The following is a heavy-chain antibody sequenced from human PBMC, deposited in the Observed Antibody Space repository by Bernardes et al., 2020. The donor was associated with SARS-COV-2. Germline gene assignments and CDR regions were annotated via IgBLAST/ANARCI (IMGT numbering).Heavy chain of an antibody. D-gene: IGHD3-3*01. V-gene: IGHV4-59*08. J-gene: IGHJ4*02. Sequence: SETLSLTCTVSGGSFSGYFWSWIRQHPGKGLEWIGYVSYSGSTYYNPSLKSRVTISVDTSKNQFSLKLSSVTAADTAVYYCARQHLGGVTIFGVVTTDRYFDYWGQGTLVTVSS. CDR1: GGSFSGYF. CDR3: ARQHLGGVTIFGVVTTDRYFDY. CDR2: VSYSGST.